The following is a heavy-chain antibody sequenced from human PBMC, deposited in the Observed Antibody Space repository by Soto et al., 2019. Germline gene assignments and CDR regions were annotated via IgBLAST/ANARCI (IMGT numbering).Heavy chain of an antibody. CDR1: GYTFTGYA. V-gene: IGHV1-3*01. CDR3: ARGDFLSYDDY. Sequence: GASVKVSCKASGYTFTGYAMHWVRQAPGQRLEWMGWINAGNGNTKYSQKFQGRVTITRDTSASTAYMELSSLRSEDTAVYYCARGDFLSYDDYWGQGTLVTVSS. CDR2: INAGNGNT. J-gene: IGHJ4*02. D-gene: IGHD3-16*01.